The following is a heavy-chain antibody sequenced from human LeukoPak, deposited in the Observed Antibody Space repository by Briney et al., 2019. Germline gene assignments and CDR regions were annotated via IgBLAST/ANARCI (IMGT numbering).Heavy chain of an antibody. D-gene: IGHD6-19*01. J-gene: IGHJ4*02. CDR3: ARLGSGWPYYFDY. V-gene: IGHV4-59*08. Sequence: PSETLSLTCTVSGGSISSYYWSWIRQPPGKGLERIGYIYYSGSTNYNPSLKSRVTISVDTSKNQFSLKLSSVTAADTAVYYCARLGSGWPYYFDYWGQGTLVTVSS. CDR2: IYYSGST. CDR1: GGSISSYY.